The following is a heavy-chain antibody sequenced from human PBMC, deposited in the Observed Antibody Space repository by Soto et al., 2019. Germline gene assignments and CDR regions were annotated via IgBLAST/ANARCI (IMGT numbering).Heavy chain of an antibody. J-gene: IGHJ5*02. CDR3: ARDSAARPYDYIWGSYPLGWFDP. CDR1: GGSISSYY. CDR2: IYYSGST. Sequence: SETLSLTCTVSGGSISSYYWSWIRQPPGKGLEWIGYIYYSGSTNYNPSLKSRVTISVDTSKNQFSLKLSSVTAADTAVYYCARDSAARPYDYIWGSYPLGWFDPWGQGTLVTVSS. V-gene: IGHV4-59*01. D-gene: IGHD3-16*01.